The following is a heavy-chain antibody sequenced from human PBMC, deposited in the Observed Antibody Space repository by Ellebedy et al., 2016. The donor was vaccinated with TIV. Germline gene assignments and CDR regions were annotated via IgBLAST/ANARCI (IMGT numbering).Heavy chain of an antibody. Sequence: SETLSLTCTVSGGSIGSNADYWGWIRQPPGKGLEWIGSIYYRGSTYYNPSLKSRVTISVDTSKNQFSLKLSSVTAADTAVYYCARVELTMIVVAENPGYWYFDLWGRGTLATVSS. CDR3: ARVELTMIVVAENPGYWYFDL. V-gene: IGHV4-39*07. J-gene: IGHJ2*01. D-gene: IGHD3-22*01. CDR2: IYYRGST. CDR1: GGSIGSNADY.